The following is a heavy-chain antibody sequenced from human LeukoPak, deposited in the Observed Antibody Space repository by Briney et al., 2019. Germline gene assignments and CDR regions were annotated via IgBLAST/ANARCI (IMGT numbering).Heavy chain of an antibody. Sequence: GASVKVSCKASGYTFTAYYMHWVRQAPGQGPEYMGWINPDSGDTKPAQNFQGRVTLTRDTSTSTAYMELSSLRSDDSAIYYCAGEYCSGGTCRQGFDYWGQGTLVTVSS. CDR2: INPDSGDT. CDR3: AGEYCSGGTCRQGFDY. D-gene: IGHD2-15*01. CDR1: GYTFTAYY. V-gene: IGHV1-2*02. J-gene: IGHJ4*02.